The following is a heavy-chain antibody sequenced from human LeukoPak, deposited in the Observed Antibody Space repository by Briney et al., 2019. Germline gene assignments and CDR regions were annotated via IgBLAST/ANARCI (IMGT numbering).Heavy chain of an antibody. CDR2: IWYDGSNK. J-gene: IGHJ4*02. V-gene: IGHV3-33*01. Sequence: GGSLRLSCAASGFTFSSYGMHWVRQAPGKGLERVAVIWYDGSNKHYADSVKGRFTISRDNSKNTLYLQMNSLRAEDTAVYYCARVDSYGDYDNYFDYWGQGTLVTVSS. CDR3: ARVDSYGDYDNYFDY. CDR1: GFTFSSYG. D-gene: IGHD4-17*01.